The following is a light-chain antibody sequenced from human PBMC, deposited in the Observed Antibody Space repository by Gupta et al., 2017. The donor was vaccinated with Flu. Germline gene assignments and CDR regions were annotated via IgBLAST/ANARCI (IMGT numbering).Light chain of an antibody. J-gene: IGLJ1*01. V-gene: IGLV2-8*01. CDR2: EVT. Sequence: QSALTQPPSASGSPGQSVTIPCAGTSSDGGGYNYVSWYQQHPGKAPNVMIYEVTKRPSGFPDRFSGSKSGNTASLTVAGLQAEDEADYYCTSYAGNTYVFGTGTKVTVL. CDR3: TSYAGNTYV. CDR1: SSDGGGYNY.